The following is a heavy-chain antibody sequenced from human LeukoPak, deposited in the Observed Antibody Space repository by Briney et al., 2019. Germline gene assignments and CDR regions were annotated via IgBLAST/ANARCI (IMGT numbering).Heavy chain of an antibody. D-gene: IGHD6-13*01. CDR2: IYYSGST. CDR3: ARYAAGAFDY. CDR1: GGSISSYY. V-gene: IGHV4-59*12. J-gene: IGHJ4*02. Sequence: PSETLSLTCTVSGGSISSYYWSWIRQPPGKGLEWIGYIYYSGSTNYNPSLKSRVTISVDTSKNQFSLKLSSVTAADTAVYYCARYAAGAFDYWGQGTLVTVSS.